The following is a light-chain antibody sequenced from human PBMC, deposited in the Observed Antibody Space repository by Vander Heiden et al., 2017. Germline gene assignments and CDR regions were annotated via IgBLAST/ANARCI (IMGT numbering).Light chain of an antibody. CDR3: QQSYSTPWT. CDR2: AAS. V-gene: IGKV1-39*01. J-gene: IGKJ1*01. CDR1: QSISSY. Sequence: DIQMTQSPSSLSASVGDRVTITCRASQSISSYLNWYQQKPGKAPKLQIYAASSLQSGVPSRVRGSGSGTDFTLTISSLQPEDFATYYCQQSYSTPWTFGQGTKVEIK.